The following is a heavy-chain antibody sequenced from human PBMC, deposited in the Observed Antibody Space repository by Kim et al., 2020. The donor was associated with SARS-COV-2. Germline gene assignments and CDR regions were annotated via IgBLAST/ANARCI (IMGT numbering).Heavy chain of an antibody. CDR1: GFTFDDYA. J-gene: IGHJ6*02. D-gene: IGHD3-9*01. V-gene: IGHV3-43*02. CDR3: AKDLTPADWLLPNYYYYYGMDV. CDR2: ISGDGGST. Sequence: GGSLRLSCAASGFTFDDYAMHWVRQAPGKGLEWVSLISGDGGSTYYADSVKGRFTISRDNSKNSLYLQMNSLRTEDTALYYCAKDLTPADWLLPNYYYYYGMDVWGQGTTVTVSS.